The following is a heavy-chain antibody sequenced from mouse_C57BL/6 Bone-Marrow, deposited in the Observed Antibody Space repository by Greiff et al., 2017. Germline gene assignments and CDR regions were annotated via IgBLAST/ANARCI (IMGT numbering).Heavy chain of an antibody. V-gene: IGHV7-3*01. J-gene: IGHJ3*01. Sequence: EVQLVESGGGLVQPGGSLSLSCAASGFTFTDYYMSWVRQPPGTALEWLGFIRNKTNGYSTEYSASVTGRFPISRVNSQSILYLQMKALRAEDSATYSSARYGEYDETWFAYWGQGTLVTVSA. CDR2: IRNKTNGYST. CDR1: GFTFTDYY. CDR3: ARYGEYDETWFAY. D-gene: IGHD2-12*01.